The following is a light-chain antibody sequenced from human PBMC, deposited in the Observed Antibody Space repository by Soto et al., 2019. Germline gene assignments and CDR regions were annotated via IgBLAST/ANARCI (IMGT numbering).Light chain of an antibody. CDR2: GTS. CDR1: QYVSTTF. CDR3: QQYGSSPLT. J-gene: IGKJ4*01. Sequence: EIVLTQSPGTLSLSPGERATLSCRASQYVSTTFFAWYQQKPGQAPRLLIYGTSNRATGIPDRFSGSGSGTDFTLTISRPEPEDFAVYYCQQYGSSPLTFGGGTRMESK. V-gene: IGKV3-20*01.